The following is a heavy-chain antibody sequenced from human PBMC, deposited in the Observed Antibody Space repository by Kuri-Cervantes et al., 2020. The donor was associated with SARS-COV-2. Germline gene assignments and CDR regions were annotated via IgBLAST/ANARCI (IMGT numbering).Heavy chain of an antibody. V-gene: IGHV4-39*02. CDR3: ARDVVHTYGWRAFDY. J-gene: IGHJ4*02. D-gene: IGHD5-18*01. CDR2: IYYSGST. CDR1: GGSISSSSYY. Sequence: GSLRLSCTVSGGSISSSSYYWGWIRQPPGKGLEWIGSIYYSGSTYYNPSLKSRVTISVDTSKNQFSLKLSSVTAADTAVYYCARDVVHTYGWRAFDYRGQGSLVTVSS.